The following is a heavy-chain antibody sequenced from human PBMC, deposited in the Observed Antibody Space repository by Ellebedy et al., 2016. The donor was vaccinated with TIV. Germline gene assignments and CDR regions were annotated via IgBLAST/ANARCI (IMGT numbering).Heavy chain of an antibody. J-gene: IGHJ4*02. D-gene: IGHD3-3*01. CDR1: GFTFSDYG. Sequence: GESLKISCAASGFTFSDYGIHWVRQAPGKGLEWVAGISYDGSNEQYPDPVKGRFTISRDNSKNTLYVQVNSLRPEDTAVYYCARGGVGVWSGYPLDYWGRGTLVTVSS. CDR3: ARGGVGVWSGYPLDY. V-gene: IGHV3-30*03. CDR2: ISYDGSNE.